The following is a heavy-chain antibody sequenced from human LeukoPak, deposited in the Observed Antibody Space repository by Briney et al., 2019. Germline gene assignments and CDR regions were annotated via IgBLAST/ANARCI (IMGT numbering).Heavy chain of an antibody. D-gene: IGHD1-26*01. V-gene: IGHV3-64*01. CDR2: ISGNGVST. J-gene: IGHJ4*02. CDR1: GFTFSSYA. CDR3: ARRPDSGSYYVDY. Sequence: GGSLRPSCAASGFTFSSYAMRWVRQAPGEGLEYVSAISGNGVSTDYANSVKGRFTISRDNSKNTLYLQMGSLRAEDMAVYYCARRPDSGSYYVDYWGQGTLVTVSS.